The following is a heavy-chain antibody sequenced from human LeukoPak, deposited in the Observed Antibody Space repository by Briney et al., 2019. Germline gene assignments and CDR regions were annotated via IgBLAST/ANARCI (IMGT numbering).Heavy chain of an antibody. CDR3: ARRTYGIGFDY. D-gene: IGHD1-7*01. J-gene: IGHJ4*02. CDR2: IYYSRRT. V-gene: IGHV4-39*01. CDR1: GGSINRSPYW. Sequence: SETLSLTCTISGGSINRSPYWRGWIRQPPGKGQERIATIYYSRRTFYHPSLESQVTISADPSKNQFSLKLTSVAAADTAVYYCARRTYGIGFDYWGQGIMVTVSS.